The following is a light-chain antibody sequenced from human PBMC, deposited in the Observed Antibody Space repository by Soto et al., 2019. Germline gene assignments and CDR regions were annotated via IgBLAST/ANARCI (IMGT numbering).Light chain of an antibody. J-gene: IGLJ1*01. V-gene: IGLV2-14*01. Sequence: QSALTQPASVSGSPGQSITISCTGTSSDVGGYNYVSWYQQHPGKAPKLMIYDVSNRPSGVSNRFSGSKSGNTASLTISGLQAEXEXXYYCSSYTSSSTYVFGTGTKVTVL. CDR1: SSDVGGYNY. CDR3: SSYTSSSTYV. CDR2: DVS.